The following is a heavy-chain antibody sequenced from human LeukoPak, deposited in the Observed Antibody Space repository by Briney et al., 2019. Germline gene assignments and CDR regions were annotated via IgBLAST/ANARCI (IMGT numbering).Heavy chain of an antibody. CDR1: GGSISSGSYY. D-gene: IGHD4-11*01. CDR3: ARFWGSNYPGVLPYYYYYMDV. V-gene: IGHV4-61*02. CDR2: IYTSGST. J-gene: IGHJ6*03. Sequence: PSGTLSLTCAVSGGSISSGSYYWSWIRQPAGKGLEWIGRIYTSGSTNYNPSLKSRVTISVDTSKNQFSLKLSSVTAADTAVYYCARFWGSNYPGVLPYYYYYMDVWGKGTTVTVSS.